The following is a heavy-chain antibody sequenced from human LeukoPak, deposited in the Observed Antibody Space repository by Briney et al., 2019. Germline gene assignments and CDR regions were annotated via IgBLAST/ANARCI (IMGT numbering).Heavy chain of an antibody. CDR1: GDSISSYY. CDR3: ARGTDFQR. Sequence: SETLSLTCTVSGDSISSYYWSWIRQPPGKGLEWIGYMYYSGSGSTNYNPSLRSRVTILLDTPNKQFSLRLTSVTAADTAVYYCARGTDFQRWGQGTLVTVSS. J-gene: IGHJ1*01. V-gene: IGHV4-59*08. CDR2: MYYSGSGST.